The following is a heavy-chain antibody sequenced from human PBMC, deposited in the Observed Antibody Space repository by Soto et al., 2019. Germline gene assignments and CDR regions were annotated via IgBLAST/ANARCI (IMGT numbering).Heavy chain of an antibody. J-gene: IGHJ4*02. CDR3: TRGGYSGYNGPVDY. Sequence: SETLSLTCAVYGGSFSGYYWTWIRQPPGTGLEWIGEINHSGSTNYNPSLKSRVTISVDKSKNQFSLKLSSVTAADTAVYFCTRGGYSGYNGPVDYWGQGTLVT. CDR2: INHSGST. CDR1: GGSFSGYY. V-gene: IGHV4-34*01. D-gene: IGHD5-12*01.